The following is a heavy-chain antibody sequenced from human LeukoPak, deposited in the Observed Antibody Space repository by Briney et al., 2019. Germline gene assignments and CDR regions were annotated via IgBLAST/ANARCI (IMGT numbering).Heavy chain of an antibody. V-gene: IGHV3-7*01. Sequence: GGALRLSCGASGFTFSSYLMSWGRQGPGEGVEWVGKIKKDGSEKYYVDSVKGRFTISRDNAKNSLYLQMNSLRAEDTAVYYCARFSPYYDILTGHDAFDIWGQGTMVTVSS. CDR1: GFTFSSYL. CDR3: ARFSPYYDILTGHDAFDI. D-gene: IGHD3-9*01. J-gene: IGHJ3*02. CDR2: IKKDGSEK.